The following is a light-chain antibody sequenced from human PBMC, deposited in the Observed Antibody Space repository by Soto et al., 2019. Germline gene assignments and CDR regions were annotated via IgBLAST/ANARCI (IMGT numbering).Light chain of an antibody. V-gene: IGKV3-20*01. J-gene: IGKJ5*01. CDR3: QQYGSSST. CDR1: QSVSSSY. Sequence: EIVLTQSPGTLSLSPGERATLSCRASQSVSSSYLAWYQQKPGQAPRLLIYGASSRPTGIPDRFSGSGSGTDFTLTISRLEPEDFAVYYRQQYGSSSTFGQGTRLEIK. CDR2: GAS.